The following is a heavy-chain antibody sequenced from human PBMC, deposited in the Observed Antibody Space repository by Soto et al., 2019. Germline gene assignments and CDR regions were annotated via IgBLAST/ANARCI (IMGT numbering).Heavy chain of an antibody. D-gene: IGHD6-25*01. Sequence: QVQLVQSGAEVKKPGASVKVSCQASGYTFTAFYMNWVRQAPGQGLEWMGWVNPNTGLSKYAQEFRHRVTMTRYTAINTAYMDLSGLTSDDTAVYYCTTLRLDPWGQGTLVTVSS. V-gene: IGHV1-2*02. CDR3: TTLRLDP. J-gene: IGHJ5*02. CDR2: VNPNTGLS. CDR1: GYTFTAFY.